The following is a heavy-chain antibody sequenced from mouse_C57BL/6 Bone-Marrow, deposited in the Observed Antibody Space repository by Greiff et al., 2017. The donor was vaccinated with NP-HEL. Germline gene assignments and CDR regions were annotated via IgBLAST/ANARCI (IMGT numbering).Heavy chain of an antibody. CDR2: IHPNSGST. CDR3: ARVTTVVDWYFDV. D-gene: IGHD1-1*01. J-gene: IGHJ1*01. Sequence: QVQLQQSGAELVKPGASVKLSCKASGYTFTSYWMHWVKQRPGQGLEWIGMIHPNSGSTNYNEKFKSKATLTVDKSSSTAYMQLSSLTSEDAAVYYCARVTTVVDWYFDVWGAGTTVTVSS. V-gene: IGHV1-64*01. CDR1: GYTFTSYW.